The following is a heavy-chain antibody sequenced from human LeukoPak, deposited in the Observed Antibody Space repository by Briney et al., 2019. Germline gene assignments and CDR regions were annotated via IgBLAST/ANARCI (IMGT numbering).Heavy chain of an antibody. CDR2: ISYDGSNK. J-gene: IGHJ4*02. V-gene: IGHV3-30-3*01. CDR1: GFTFSSYA. CDR3: ARGPSAAGIFDY. D-gene: IGHD6-13*01. Sequence: GSLRLSCAASGFTFSSYAMHWVRQAPGKGLEWVAVISYDGSNKYYADSVKGRFTISRDNSKNTLYLQMNSLRAEDTAVYYCARGPSAAGIFDYWGQGTLVTVSS.